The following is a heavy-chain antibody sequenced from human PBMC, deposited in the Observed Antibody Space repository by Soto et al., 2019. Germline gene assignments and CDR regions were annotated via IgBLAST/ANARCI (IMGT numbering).Heavy chain of an antibody. D-gene: IGHD5-12*01. CDR3: ARDGGGYSGYGTFGACDI. Sequence: SVKVSCKASGGTFSSYAISWVRQAPGQGLEGMGGIIPIFGTANYAQKFQGRVTITADESTSTAYMELSSLRSEDTAVYYCARDGGGYSGYGTFGACDIWGQGTMVTVSS. CDR2: IIPIFGTA. J-gene: IGHJ3*02. V-gene: IGHV1-69*13. CDR1: GGTFSSYA.